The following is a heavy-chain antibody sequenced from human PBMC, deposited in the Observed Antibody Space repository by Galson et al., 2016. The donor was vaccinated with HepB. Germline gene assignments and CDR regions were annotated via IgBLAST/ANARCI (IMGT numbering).Heavy chain of an antibody. CDR3: ARGRRGAISDFFDS. V-gene: IGHV3-74*01. CDR1: GFTFSNYW. J-gene: IGHJ4*02. D-gene: IGHD3-10*01. Sequence: SLRLSCAASGFTFSNYWMYWVRHAPGKGLVWVSRIKTDGSITGYADSVKGRFTISRANGKKTMYLQMNSLRAGDTALYYCARGRRGAISDFFDSWGQGTLVTVSS. CDR2: IKTDGSIT.